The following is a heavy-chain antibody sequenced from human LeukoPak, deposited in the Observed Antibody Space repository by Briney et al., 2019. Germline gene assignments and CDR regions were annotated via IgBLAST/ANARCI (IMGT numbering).Heavy chain of an antibody. CDR3: ARPHNVFWSVVADAFDI. CDR1: AGSISSSSYY. CDR2: IYYSGST. D-gene: IGHD3-3*01. J-gene: IGHJ3*02. V-gene: IGHV4-39*01. Sequence: SENLSLTCTVSAGSISSSSYYWRWIRQPPGKGLEWIGSIYYSGSTYYNPSLKSRVTISVDTTKNQLSLKLGSVTAADAYLYSSARPHNVFWSVVADAFDIWGQGTMVTVSS.